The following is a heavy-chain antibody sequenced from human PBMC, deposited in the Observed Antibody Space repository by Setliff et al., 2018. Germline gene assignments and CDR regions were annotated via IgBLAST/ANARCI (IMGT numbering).Heavy chain of an antibody. D-gene: IGHD2-2*01. CDR2: VYYSGYT. J-gene: IGHJ3*02. Sequence: PSETLSLTCVVYGDSFSDYYWGWIRQPPGKGMEWIGSVYYSGYTYYNPSLQSRVTISVDMSKNQFSMKLTSVTAADTAVYYCARGRMRGSCSGPSCTYDPFDIWGQGTPVTVSS. CDR1: GDSFSDYY. CDR3: ARGRMRGSCSGPSCTYDPFDI. V-gene: IGHV4-34*01.